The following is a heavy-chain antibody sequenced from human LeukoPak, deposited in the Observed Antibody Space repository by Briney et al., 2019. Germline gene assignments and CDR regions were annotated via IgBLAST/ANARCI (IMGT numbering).Heavy chain of an antibody. V-gene: IGHV3-69-1*01. CDR2: ISSSSYI. Sequence: GGSLRLSCAASGFTFSSYDMHWVRQPTGKGLEWVSSISSSSYIYYADSVKGRFTISRDSAKNSLYLQMNSLRAEDTAVYYCARDDGSSWHNAFDIWGQGTMVTVSS. D-gene: IGHD6-13*01. CDR3: ARDDGSSWHNAFDI. J-gene: IGHJ3*02. CDR1: GFTFSSYD.